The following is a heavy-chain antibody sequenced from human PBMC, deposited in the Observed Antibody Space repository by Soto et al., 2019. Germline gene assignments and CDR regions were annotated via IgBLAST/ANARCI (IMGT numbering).Heavy chain of an antibody. CDR1: GFTFSSYA. CDR2: ISGSGGST. V-gene: IGHV3-23*01. Sequence: EVQLLESGGGLVQPGGSLRLSCAASGFTFSSYAMSWVRQAPGKGLEWVSAISGSGGSTYYADSVKGRFTISRDNSKNTLYLQMNSLRAEDTAVYYCAKARFLEWLLSRRGTGVRFDPWGQGTLVTVSS. CDR3: AKARFLEWLLSRRGTGVRFDP. D-gene: IGHD3-3*01. J-gene: IGHJ5*02.